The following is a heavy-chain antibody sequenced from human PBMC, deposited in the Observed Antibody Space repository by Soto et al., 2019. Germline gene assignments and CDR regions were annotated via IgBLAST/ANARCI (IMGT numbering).Heavy chain of an antibody. V-gene: IGHV4-4*02. Sequence: SETLSLTCAVSGGSISSSNWWSWVRQPPGKGLEWIGEIYHSGSTNYNPSLKSRVTISVDKSKNQFSLKLSSVTAADTAVYYCARAAWGAAAGYYYYYGMDVWGQGTTVTVSS. CDR1: GGSISSSNW. CDR3: ARAAWGAAAGYYYYYGMDV. J-gene: IGHJ6*02. CDR2: IYHSGST. D-gene: IGHD6-13*01.